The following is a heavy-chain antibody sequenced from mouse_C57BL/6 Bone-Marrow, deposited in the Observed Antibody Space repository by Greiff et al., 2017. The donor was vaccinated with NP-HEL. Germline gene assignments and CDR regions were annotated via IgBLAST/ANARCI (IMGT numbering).Heavy chain of an antibody. V-gene: IGHV5-6*02. CDR2: ISSGGSYT. J-gene: IGHJ2*01. D-gene: IGHD1-1*01. CDR3: ARRSGSSLFDY. CDR1: GFTFSSYG. Sequence: EVMLVESGGDLVKPGGSLKLSCAASGFTFSSYGMSWVRQTPDKRLEWVATISSGGSYTYYPDSVKGRFTISRDNAKNTLYLQMSSLKSEDTAMYYCARRSGSSLFDYWGQGTTLTVSS.